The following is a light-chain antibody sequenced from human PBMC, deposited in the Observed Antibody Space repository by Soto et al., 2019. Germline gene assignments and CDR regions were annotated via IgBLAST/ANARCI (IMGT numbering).Light chain of an antibody. CDR2: NDN. Sequence: QSVLTQPPSASGTPGQRVTISCSGSRSNIGSNAVSWYQQLPGTAPKLLFYNDNQRPSGVPDRFSASKSGTSASLAISGLQSEDEADYYCAAWDDSLNARGVFGGGTKVTVL. CDR3: AAWDDSLNARGV. J-gene: IGLJ3*02. CDR1: RSNIGSNA. V-gene: IGLV1-44*01.